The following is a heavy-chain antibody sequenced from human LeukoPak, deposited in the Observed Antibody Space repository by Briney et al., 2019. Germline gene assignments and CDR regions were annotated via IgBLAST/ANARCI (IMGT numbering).Heavy chain of an antibody. V-gene: IGHV3-30-3*01. Sequence: PGRSLRLSCAASGFTFSSYAMHWVRQAPGKGLEWVAVISYDGSNKYYADSVKGRFTISRDNSKNTLYLQMNSLRAEDTAVHYCARDAKYQLLFVGAFDIWGQGTMVTVSS. CDR2: ISYDGSNK. CDR1: GFTFSSYA. CDR3: ARDAKYQLLFVGAFDI. J-gene: IGHJ3*02. D-gene: IGHD2-2*01.